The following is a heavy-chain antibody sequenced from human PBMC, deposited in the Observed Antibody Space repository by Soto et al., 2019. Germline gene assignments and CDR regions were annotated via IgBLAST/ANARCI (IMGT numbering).Heavy chain of an antibody. D-gene: IGHD2-15*01. Sequence: GEPLKISCKASGYIFIDYWICWVRQMPGKGLEWMGTVYPRDSDTRYSPSFQGQVTISADRSTGTAFLQWRSLKASDTALYYCARPPLPGYSIHFNSWGQGTLVTVSS. CDR2: VYPRDSDT. V-gene: IGHV5-51*01. CDR3: ARPPLPGYSIHFNS. J-gene: IGHJ4*02. CDR1: GYIFIDYW.